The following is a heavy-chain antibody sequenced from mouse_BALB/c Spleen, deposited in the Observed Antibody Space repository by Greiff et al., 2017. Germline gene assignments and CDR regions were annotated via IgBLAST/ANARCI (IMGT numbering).Heavy chain of an antibody. CDR1: GFNIKDTY. CDR3: ARGGSLFAY. V-gene: IGHV14-3*02. Sequence: VHVKQSGAELVKPGASVKLSCTASGFNIKDTYMHWVKQRPEQGLEWIGRIDPANGNTKYDPKFQGKATITADTSSNTAYLQLSSLTSEDTAVYYCARGGSLFAYWGQGTLVTVSA. CDR2: IDPANGNT. J-gene: IGHJ3*01.